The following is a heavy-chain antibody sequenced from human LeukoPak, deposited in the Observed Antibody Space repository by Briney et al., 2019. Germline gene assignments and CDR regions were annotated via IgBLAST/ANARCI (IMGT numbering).Heavy chain of an antibody. J-gene: IGHJ4*02. CDR1: GFTFSSYW. Sequence: GGSLRLSCAASGFTFSSYWMSWVRLAPGKGLEWVSAISGSGGSTYYADSVKGRFTISRDNSKNTLYLQMNSLRAEDTAVYYCAKSGVAATDHFDYWGQGTLVTVSS. CDR3: AKSGVAATDHFDY. V-gene: IGHV3-23*01. D-gene: IGHD2-15*01. CDR2: ISGSGGST.